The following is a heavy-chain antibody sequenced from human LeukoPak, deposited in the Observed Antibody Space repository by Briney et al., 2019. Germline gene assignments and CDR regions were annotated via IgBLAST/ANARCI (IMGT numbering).Heavy chain of an antibody. J-gene: IGHJ6*03. CDR2: FYHSGTT. CDR3: ARALDYYDSSGYYSYYYCMDV. Sequence: PSETLSLTCTVSGYSISSGHYWGWIRQPPGKGLEWIGSFYHSGTTYYNPSLKSRVTVSVDTSKNQFSLKLSSVTAADTAVYYCARALDYYDSSGYYSYYYCMDVWGKGTTVTVSS. V-gene: IGHV4-38-2*02. CDR1: GYSISSGHY. D-gene: IGHD3-22*01.